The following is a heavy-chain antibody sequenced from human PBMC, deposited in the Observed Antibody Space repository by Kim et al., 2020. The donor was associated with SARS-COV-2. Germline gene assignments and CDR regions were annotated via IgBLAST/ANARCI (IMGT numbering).Heavy chain of an antibody. Sequence: SETLSLTCTVSGGSISSYYWSWIRQPPGKGLEWIGHIYHSGSTNYNPSLKSRVTISVDTSKNQFSLKLGSVTAADTAIYYCATTMIRQALSFFDYWGQGTLVTVSS. J-gene: IGHJ4*02. V-gene: IGHV4-59*13. CDR1: GGSISSYY. CDR3: ATTMIRQALSFFDY. CDR2: IYHSGST. D-gene: IGHD3-16*01.